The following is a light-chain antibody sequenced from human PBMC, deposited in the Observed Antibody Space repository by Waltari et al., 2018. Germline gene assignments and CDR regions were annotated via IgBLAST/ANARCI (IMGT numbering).Light chain of an antibody. CDR1: SSDVGGYNY. V-gene: IGLV2-14*01. CDR2: DVS. CDR3: ISYSSATPGNVV. Sequence: SALTQTASVSGSLGQSITFSCTGTSSDVGGYNYVAWYQQHQGKAPKLMIHDVSNRPAGVSLRFCGSKSCNTASLTISGLQADDEADYYCISYSSATPGNVVIGGGTKLTVL. J-gene: IGLJ2*01.